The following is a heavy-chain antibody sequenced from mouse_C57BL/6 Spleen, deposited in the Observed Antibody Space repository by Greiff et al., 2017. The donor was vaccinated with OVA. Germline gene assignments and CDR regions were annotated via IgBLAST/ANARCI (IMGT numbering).Heavy chain of an antibody. CDR1: GYTFTSYW. CDR3: AGSVYYDNPAWFAY. J-gene: IGHJ3*01. D-gene: IGHD2-1*01. Sequence: VQLQQPGAELVKPGASVKVSCKASGYTFTSYWMHWVKQRPGQGLEWIGRIHPSDSDTNYNQKFKGKATLTVYKSSSTAYMQLSSLTSEDSAVYYCAGSVYYDNPAWFAYGGKGTLVTVSA. CDR2: IHPSDSDT. V-gene: IGHV1-74*01.